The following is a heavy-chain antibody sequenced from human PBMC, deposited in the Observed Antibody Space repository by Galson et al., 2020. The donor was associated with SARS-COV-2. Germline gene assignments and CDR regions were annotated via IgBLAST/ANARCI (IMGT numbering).Heavy chain of an antibody. CDR3: ARDEPYGMDV. CDR2: ISYSGTS. Sequence: SETLSLTCTVSGGSISSGGFYWSWIRQHPRKGLEWIGYISYSGTSYFNPSLRSRVAISVDTSKNQFSLKLSSVTAADTAVYYCARDEPYGMDVWGQGTTVTVSS. J-gene: IGHJ6*02. V-gene: IGHV4-31*03. CDR1: GGSISSGGFY.